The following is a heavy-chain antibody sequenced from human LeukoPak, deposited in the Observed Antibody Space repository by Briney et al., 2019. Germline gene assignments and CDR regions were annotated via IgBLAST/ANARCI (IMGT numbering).Heavy chain of an antibody. CDR3: ARADAGRYREGMDPALVVVDY. D-gene: IGHD5-18*01. CDR1: GFTFSNYW. J-gene: IGHJ4*02. Sequence: PGGSLRLSCAASGFTFSNYWMHWVRQAPGKGLVWISRINSGGSSTSYADSVKGRFTISRDNAKNTLYLQMNSLRAEDTAVYYCARADAGRYREGMDPALVVVDYWGLGTLVTVSS. V-gene: IGHV3-74*01. CDR2: INSGGSST.